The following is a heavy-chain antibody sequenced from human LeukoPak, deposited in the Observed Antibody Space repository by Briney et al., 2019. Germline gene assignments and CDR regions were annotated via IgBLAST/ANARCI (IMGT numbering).Heavy chain of an antibody. V-gene: IGHV4-39*01. CDR3: ARHVRQQLPPKAFDY. CDR1: GGSISSGIYY. D-gene: IGHD6-13*01. J-gene: IGHJ4*02. Sequence: PSETLSLTCTVSGGSISSGIYYWGWISQPPGKGLEWIVSIYYSGHTYYNPSLKSRVTISVDTSKNQLSLKLNSVTAADTAVYYCARHVRQQLPPKAFDYWGQGTLVTVSS. CDR2: IYYSGHT.